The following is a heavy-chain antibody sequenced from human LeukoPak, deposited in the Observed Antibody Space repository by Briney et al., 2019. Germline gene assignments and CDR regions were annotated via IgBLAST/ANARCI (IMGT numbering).Heavy chain of an antibody. D-gene: IGHD3-10*01. Sequence: GGSLRLSCAASGFTFSSFGMSWVRQAPGKGLEWVSGISGSGGRTYYADSVEGRFTISRDNTKNLLYLEMNSLRAEDTAMYFCVRDVGAVRGEVYFDYWGQGTLVTVSS. V-gene: IGHV3-23*01. J-gene: IGHJ4*02. CDR3: VRDVGAVRGEVYFDY. CDR1: GFTFSSFG. CDR2: ISGSGGRT.